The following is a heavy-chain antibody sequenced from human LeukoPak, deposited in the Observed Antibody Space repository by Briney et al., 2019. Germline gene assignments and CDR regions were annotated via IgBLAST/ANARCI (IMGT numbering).Heavy chain of an antibody. V-gene: IGHV3-23*01. CDR3: AKDAWYSGSEVY. Sequence: PGGSLRLSCAASGYTFGDYGMSWVRQAPGKGLEWVSAISGSGGSTYYADSVKGRFTISRDNSKNTLYLQMNSLRAEDTAVYYCAKDAWYSGSEVYWGQGTLVTVSS. D-gene: IGHD1-26*01. CDR2: ISGSGGST. CDR1: GYTFGDYG. J-gene: IGHJ4*02.